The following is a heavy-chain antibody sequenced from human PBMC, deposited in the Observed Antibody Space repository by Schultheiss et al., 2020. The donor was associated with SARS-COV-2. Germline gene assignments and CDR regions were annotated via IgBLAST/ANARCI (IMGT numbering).Heavy chain of an antibody. CDR2: INPSGGST. CDR3: ARGGDYSSSWYDYYYYYGMDV. CDR1: GYTFTGYY. D-gene: IGHD6-13*01. Sequence: ASVKVSCKASGYTFTGYYMHWVRQAPGQGLEWMGIINPSGGSTSYAQKLQGRVTMTTDTSTSTAYMELRSLRSDDTAVYYCARGGDYSSSWYDYYYYYGMDVWGQGTTVTVSS. J-gene: IGHJ6*02. V-gene: IGHV1-46*01.